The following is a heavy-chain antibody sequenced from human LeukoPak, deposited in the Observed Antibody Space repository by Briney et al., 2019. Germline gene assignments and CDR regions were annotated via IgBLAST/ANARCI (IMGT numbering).Heavy chain of an antibody. CDR3: ARDREGLLS. CDR2: IYTSGST. V-gene: IGHV4-61*02. CDR1: GGSINSSDYY. D-gene: IGHD2/OR15-2a*01. Sequence: SETLSLTCTVSGGSINSSDYYWSWIRQPAGKGLEWIGRIYTSGSTNYNPSLKSRVTMSVDTSKNQFSLKLSSVTAADTAVYYCARDREGLLSWGQGTLVTVSS. J-gene: IGHJ5*02.